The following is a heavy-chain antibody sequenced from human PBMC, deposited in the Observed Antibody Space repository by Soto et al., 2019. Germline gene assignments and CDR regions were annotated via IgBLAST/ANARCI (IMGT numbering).Heavy chain of an antibody. D-gene: IGHD6-19*01. V-gene: IGHV3-11*01. Sequence: GGSLRLSCAASGFTFSDYYMSWIRQAPGKGLEWVSYISSSGSTIYYADSVKGRFTISRDNAKNSLYLQMNSLRAEDTAVYYCARPLRGIAVAGTWLGYYMDVWGKGTTVTVSS. CDR1: GFTFSDYY. J-gene: IGHJ6*03. CDR2: ISSSGSTI. CDR3: ARPLRGIAVAGTWLGYYMDV.